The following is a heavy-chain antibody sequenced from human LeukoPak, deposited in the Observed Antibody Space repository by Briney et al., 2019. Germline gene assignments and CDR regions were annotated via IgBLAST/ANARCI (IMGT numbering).Heavy chain of an antibody. J-gene: IGHJ6*02. CDR3: ARGKTAYYYGMDV. V-gene: IGHV4-39*01. Sequence: SEALSLTCAVSGGSISSTSYYWGWIRQPPGKGLEWIGSIYYSGSTYYNPSLKSRLTVSVDTSKTQFSLRLTSVTAADTAVYYCARGKTAYYYGMDVWGQGTTGTVSS. CDR1: GGSISSTSYY. CDR2: IYYSGST. D-gene: IGHD5-18*01.